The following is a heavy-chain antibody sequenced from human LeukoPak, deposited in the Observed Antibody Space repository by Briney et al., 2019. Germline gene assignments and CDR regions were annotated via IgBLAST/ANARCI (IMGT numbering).Heavy chain of an antibody. V-gene: IGHV4-30-4*08. J-gene: IGHJ5*02. CDR2: IYYNGST. CDR3: ARTSLGGAWFDP. CDR1: GGSISSGDYY. D-gene: IGHD3-10*01. Sequence: PSETLSLTCTVSGGSISSGDYYWSWIRQPPGKGLEWIGYIYYNGSTYYNPSLKSRVTISVDTSNNQFSLKLRSVAAADTAVYYCARTSLGGAWFDPWGQGTLVSVSS.